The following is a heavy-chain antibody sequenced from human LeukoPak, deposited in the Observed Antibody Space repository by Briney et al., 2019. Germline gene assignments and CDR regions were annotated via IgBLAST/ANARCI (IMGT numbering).Heavy chain of an antibody. Sequence: PGGSLMLSCAASGFTFSSYSRNWVRQAPGKGLEWVSYISSSSSTIYYADSVKGRFTISRDNAKNSLYLQMNSLRAEDTAVYYCARGWELLSAFDIWGQGTMVTVSS. D-gene: IGHD1-26*01. J-gene: IGHJ3*02. CDR2: ISSSSSTI. V-gene: IGHV3-48*01. CDR1: GFTFSSYS. CDR3: ARGWELLSAFDI.